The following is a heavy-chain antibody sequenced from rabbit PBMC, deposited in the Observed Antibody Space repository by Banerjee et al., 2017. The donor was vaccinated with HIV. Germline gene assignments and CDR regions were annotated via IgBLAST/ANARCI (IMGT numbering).Heavy chain of an antibody. Sequence: QEQLEESGGGLVQPEGSLTLTCTASGFSFSSSYYMSWVRQAPGKGLEWIAYIYAGTSGNTVYATWAKGRFTISKTSSTTVTLQMTSLTAADTATYFCARDLAGVIGWNFGVWGPGTLVTVS. D-gene: IGHD4-1*01. CDR2: IYAGTSGNT. J-gene: IGHJ4*01. CDR3: ARDLAGVIGWNFGV. CDR1: GFSFSSSYY. V-gene: IGHV1S45*01.